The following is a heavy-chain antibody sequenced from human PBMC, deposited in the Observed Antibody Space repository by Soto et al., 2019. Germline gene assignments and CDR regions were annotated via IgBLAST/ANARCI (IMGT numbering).Heavy chain of an antibody. V-gene: IGHV4-31*03. D-gene: IGHD3-22*01. CDR3: ARSSYDSSGYIFDC. CDR2: IYYSGST. CDR1: GGSISSGGNY. J-gene: IGHJ4*02. Sequence: SETLSLTCTVSGGSISSGGNYWSWIRQHPGKGLEWIGYIYYSGSTYYNPSLKSRVTISVDTSKKQFSLKLSSVTAADTAVYYCARSSYDSSGYIFDCWGQGTLVTVSS.